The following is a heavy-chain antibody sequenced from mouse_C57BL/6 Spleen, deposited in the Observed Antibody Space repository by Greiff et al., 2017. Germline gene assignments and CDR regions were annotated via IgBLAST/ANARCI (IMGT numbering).Heavy chain of an antibody. Sequence: EVQRVESEGGLVQPGSSMKLSCTASGFTFSDYYMAWVRQVPEKGLEWVANINYDGSSTYYLDSLKSRFIISRDNAKNILYLQMSSLKSEDTATYYCARELDSSGYLDYWGQGTTLSVSS. D-gene: IGHD3-2*02. CDR3: ARELDSSGYLDY. J-gene: IGHJ2*01. CDR2: INYDGSST. V-gene: IGHV5-16*01. CDR1: GFTFSDYY.